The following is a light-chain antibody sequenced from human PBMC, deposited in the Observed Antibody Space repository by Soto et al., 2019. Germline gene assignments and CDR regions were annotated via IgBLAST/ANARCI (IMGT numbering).Light chain of an antibody. Sequence: PRGKATLSCTARQTVNSNDLAWYQQRPGQAPRLRIFGASYRATGIPDRFSGSGSGTDFTLTISRLEPEDFAVYYCQQYGNSPPEFTFGPGTKVDIK. V-gene: IGKV3-20*01. CDR1: QTVNSND. CDR2: GAS. J-gene: IGKJ3*01. CDR3: QQYGNSPPEFT.